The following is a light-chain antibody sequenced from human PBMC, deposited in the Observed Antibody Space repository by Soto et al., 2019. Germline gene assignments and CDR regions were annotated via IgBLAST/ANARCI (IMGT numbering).Light chain of an antibody. CDR1: QSVNSY. CDR3: QQRSDWPLT. CDR2: DAS. V-gene: IGKV3-11*01. Sequence: EIVLTQSPATLSLSPGERATLSCRASQSVNSYLAWYQQKPGQAPRLLIYDASNRATGIPARFSGSGSETDFTLTISSLEPEDFAVYYCQQRSDWPLTFGGGTKVEFK. J-gene: IGKJ4*01.